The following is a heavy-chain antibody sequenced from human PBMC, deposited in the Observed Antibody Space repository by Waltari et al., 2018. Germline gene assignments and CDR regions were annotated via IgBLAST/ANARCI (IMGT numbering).Heavy chain of an antibody. J-gene: IGHJ4*02. CDR1: GFRVSYNY. CDR3: ARAGLGSPSQWLQLFDS. CDR2: IHAGGNT. V-gene: IGHV3-53*01. Sequence: EVQLVESGGGLIRPGGSLRLSCEASGFRVSYNYMSWVRQAPGKGLEWVSVIHAGGNTYYGDSVKGRFTISRDISKNTVYLQMNSLTVEDSAMYYCARAGLGSPSQWLQLFDSWGQGTLVTVSS. D-gene: IGHD5-12*01.